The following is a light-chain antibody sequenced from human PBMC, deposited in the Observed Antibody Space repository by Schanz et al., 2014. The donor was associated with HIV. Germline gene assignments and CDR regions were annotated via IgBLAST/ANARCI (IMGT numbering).Light chain of an antibody. Sequence: EIVLTQSPGTLSLSPGERATLSCRASQSVRNNLAWYQQKPGQAPRLLIYGASTRATGIPARFSGSGSGTDFTLTISRLEPEDFAVYYCQQYGSSITFGQGTRLEIK. J-gene: IGKJ5*01. CDR1: QSVRNN. CDR3: QQYGSSIT. V-gene: IGKV3-20*01. CDR2: GAS.